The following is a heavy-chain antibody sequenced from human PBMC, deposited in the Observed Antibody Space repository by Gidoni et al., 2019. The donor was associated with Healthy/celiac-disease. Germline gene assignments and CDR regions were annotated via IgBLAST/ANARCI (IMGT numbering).Heavy chain of an antibody. CDR2: ISYDGSNK. V-gene: IGHV3-30*18. CDR3: AKYSSSWDYFDY. J-gene: IGHJ4*02. Sequence: QVQLVESGGGVVQPGRSLRLPCAAYGFTFSSYGMHWVRQAPGKGLEWVAVISYDGSNKYYADSVKGRFTISRDNSKNTLYLQMNSLRAEDTAVYYCAKYSSSWDYFDYWGQGTLVTVSS. CDR1: GFTFSSYG. D-gene: IGHD6-13*01.